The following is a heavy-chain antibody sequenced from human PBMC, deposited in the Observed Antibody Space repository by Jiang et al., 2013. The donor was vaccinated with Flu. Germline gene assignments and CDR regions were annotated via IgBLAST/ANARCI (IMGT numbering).Heavy chain of an antibody. V-gene: IGHV1-2*02. CDR1: GSTFSDSY. CDR3: AREVASVSIFGVVTDYYYYGLDV. CDR2: LNPNSGAT. D-gene: IGHD3-3*01. J-gene: IGHJ6*02. Sequence: VQLVESGAEVKKPGASVKVSCKASGSTFSDSYMHWVRQAPGQGLEWMGWLNPNSGATSYAQKFQGRVTMTRDTSISTAYMELSRLQSEDTAVYYCAREVASVSIFGVVTDYYYYGLDVWGQGTTVIISS.